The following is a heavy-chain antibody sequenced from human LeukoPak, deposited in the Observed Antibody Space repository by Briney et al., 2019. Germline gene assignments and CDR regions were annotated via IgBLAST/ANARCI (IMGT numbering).Heavy chain of an antibody. V-gene: IGHV4-59*08. Sequence: SSETLSLTCTVSGGSINGHYWSWIRQSPGKGLEWIGYIYYNGNTNYNPSLMSRITISVDTSKNQFSLNLSSVTAADTAVYYCTGLHFAAAEEFDPWGQGTLVTVSS. D-gene: IGHD6-13*01. CDR2: IYYNGNT. CDR3: TGLHFAAAEEFDP. CDR1: GGSINGHY. J-gene: IGHJ5*02.